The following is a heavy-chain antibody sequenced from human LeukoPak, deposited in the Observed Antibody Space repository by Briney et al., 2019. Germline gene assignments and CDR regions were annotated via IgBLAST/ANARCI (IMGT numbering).Heavy chain of an antibody. Sequence: GGSLRLSCAASGFTFSSYAMHWVRQAPGEGLEWVADISYDGSNKSYADSVRGGFTISRDISKNTLYLQMNSLRAEDTAVYYCAREWFGESDGMDVWGEGTTVTVSS. CDR2: ISYDGSNK. J-gene: IGHJ6*04. D-gene: IGHD3-10*01. CDR1: GFTFSSYA. CDR3: AREWFGESDGMDV. V-gene: IGHV3-30-3*01.